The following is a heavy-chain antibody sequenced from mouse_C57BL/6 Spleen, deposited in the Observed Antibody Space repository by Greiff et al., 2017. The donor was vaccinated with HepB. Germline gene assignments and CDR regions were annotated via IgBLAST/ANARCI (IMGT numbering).Heavy chain of an antibody. CDR1: GYAFSSSW. CDR3: SRLGYYYGSSLFFDY. CDR2: IYPGDGDT. V-gene: IGHV1-82*01. J-gene: IGHJ2*01. D-gene: IGHD1-1*01. Sequence: VQLQQSGPELVKPGASVKISCKASGYAFSSSWMNWVKQRPGKGLEWIGRIYPGDGDTNYNGKFKGKATLTADKSSSTAYMQLSSLTSADSALYFWSRLGYYYGSSLFFDYWGQGTTLTVSS.